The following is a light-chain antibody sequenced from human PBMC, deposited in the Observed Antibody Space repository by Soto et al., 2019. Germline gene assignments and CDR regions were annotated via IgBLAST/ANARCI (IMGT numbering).Light chain of an antibody. CDR3: SLYTSTTSYV. CDR1: SSDVGGYNF. Sequence: QSALTQPASVSGSPGQSITISCTGTSSDVGGYNFVSWYQQHPGKAPKLIFSEVSNRPSGVSYRFSGSKSGNTASLTLSGLQADDEADYYCSLYTSTTSYVFGTGTKGTVL. J-gene: IGLJ1*01. CDR2: EVS. V-gene: IGLV2-14*01.